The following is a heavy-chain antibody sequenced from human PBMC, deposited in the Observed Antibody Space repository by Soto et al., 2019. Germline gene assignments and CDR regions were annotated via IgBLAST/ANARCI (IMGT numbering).Heavy chain of an antibody. J-gene: IGHJ6*03. Sequence: QVQLQESGPGLVKPSQTLSLTCTVSGGSISSGGYYWSWIRQHPGKGLEWIGYIYYSGSTYYNPSLKSRGTISVDTSKNQFSLKLSSVTAADTAVYYCARDSLYDFWSGARGYYYYMDVWGKGTTVTVSS. CDR3: ARDSLYDFWSGARGYYYYMDV. CDR1: GGSISSGGYY. D-gene: IGHD3-3*01. CDR2: IYYSGST. V-gene: IGHV4-31*03.